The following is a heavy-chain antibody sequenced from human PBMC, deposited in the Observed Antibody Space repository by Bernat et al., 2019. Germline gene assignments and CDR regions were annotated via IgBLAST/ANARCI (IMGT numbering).Heavy chain of an antibody. D-gene: IGHD6-13*01. Sequence: QVQLVESGGGVVQPGRSLRLSCAASGFTFSSYGMHWVRQAPGKGLEWVAVIWYDGSNKYYADSVKGRFTTSRDNSKNPLYLQINSLRAEDTAVYYCARDWQQLGRYYYYGMDVWGQGTTVTVSS. J-gene: IGHJ6*02. CDR3: ARDWQQLGRYYYYGMDV. CDR2: IWYDGSNK. V-gene: IGHV3-33*01. CDR1: GFTFSSYG.